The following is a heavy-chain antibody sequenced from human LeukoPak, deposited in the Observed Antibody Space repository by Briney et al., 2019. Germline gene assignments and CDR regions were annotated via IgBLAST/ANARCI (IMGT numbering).Heavy chain of an antibody. Sequence: ASVEVSCKASGYTFTSYDINWVRQATGQGLEWMGWMNPNSGNTGYAQKFQGRVTITADESTSTAYMELSSLRSEDTAVYYCARGDYGSGSYSDYWGQGTLVTVSS. V-gene: IGHV1-8*01. CDR3: ARGDYGSGSYSDY. CDR1: GYTFTSYD. J-gene: IGHJ4*02. CDR2: MNPNSGNT. D-gene: IGHD3-10*01.